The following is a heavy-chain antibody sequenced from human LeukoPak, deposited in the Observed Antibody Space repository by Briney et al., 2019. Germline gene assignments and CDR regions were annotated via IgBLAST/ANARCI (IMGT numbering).Heavy chain of an antibody. CDR1: GYTFTNYY. V-gene: IGHV1-46*01. Sequence: ASVKVSCKASGYTFTNYYIHWVRQAPGQGLEWMGIINPSGGSTSYAQKFQGRVSMTRDTFTSAVYMELSSLRSEDTAVYYCARVMTTGGVRIDYWGQGTLVTVSS. CDR3: ARVMTTGGVRIDY. CDR2: INPSGGST. J-gene: IGHJ4*02. D-gene: IGHD2-8*02.